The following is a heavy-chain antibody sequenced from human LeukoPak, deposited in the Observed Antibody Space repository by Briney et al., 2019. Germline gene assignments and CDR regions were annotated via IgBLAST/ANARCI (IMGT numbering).Heavy chain of an antibody. Sequence: SETLSLTCTVSGGSISTSSYYWGWIRQPPGKGLEWIGTIYYSGSTYYNPSLTSRVTISVDTSKNQFSLKLSSVTAADTAVYYCARGPQFSIAARRDPKKRKQTSNWFDPWGQGTLVTVSS. D-gene: IGHD6-6*01. CDR3: ARGPQFSIAARRDPKKRKQTSNWFDP. V-gene: IGHV4-39*01. CDR1: GGSISTSSYY. CDR2: IYYSGST. J-gene: IGHJ5*02.